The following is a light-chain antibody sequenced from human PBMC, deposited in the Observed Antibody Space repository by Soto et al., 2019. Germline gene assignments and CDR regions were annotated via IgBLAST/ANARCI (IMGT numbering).Light chain of an antibody. V-gene: IGKV3-11*01. CDR3: QQRRNWPWLT. Sequence: EIVLTQSPATLSLSPGERATLSCRASQSVNNYLAWYQQRPGQAPRLLIYDVSNRATGIPARFSGSGSGTDSTLTISSLEPEDSAVYFCQQRRNWPWLTFGGGTRVEIK. CDR1: QSVNNY. CDR2: DVS. J-gene: IGKJ4*01.